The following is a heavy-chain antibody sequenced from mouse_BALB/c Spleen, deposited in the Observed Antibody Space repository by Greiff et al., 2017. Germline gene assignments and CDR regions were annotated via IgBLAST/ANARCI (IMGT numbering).Heavy chain of an antibody. Sequence: VKLVESGPGLVAPSQSLSITCTVSGFSLTSYGVHWVRQPPGKGLEWLGVIWAGGSTNYNSALMSRLSISKDNSKSQVFLKMNSLQTDDTAMYYCARDRYDDGYYFDYWGQGTTLTVSS. V-gene: IGHV2-9*02. CDR3: ARDRYDDGYYFDY. J-gene: IGHJ2*01. CDR2: IWAGGST. D-gene: IGHD2-14*01. CDR1: GFSLTSYG.